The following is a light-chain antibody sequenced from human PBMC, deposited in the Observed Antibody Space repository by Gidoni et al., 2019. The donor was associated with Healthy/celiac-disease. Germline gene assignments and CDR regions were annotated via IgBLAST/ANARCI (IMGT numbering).Light chain of an antibody. V-gene: IGKV3-11*01. Sequence: EIVFTQSPATLSLSPGERATLSCRASQSVSSYLAWYQQKPDQAPRLLIDDASNRATGIPARFSGSGSGTDFTLTISSLEPEDFAVYYCQQRSNWLTFGGGTKVEIK. CDR2: DAS. CDR3: QQRSNWLT. J-gene: IGKJ4*01. CDR1: QSVSSY.